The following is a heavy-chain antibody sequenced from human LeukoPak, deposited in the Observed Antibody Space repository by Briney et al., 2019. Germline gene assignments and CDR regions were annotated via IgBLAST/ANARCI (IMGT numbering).Heavy chain of an antibody. J-gene: IGHJ4*02. CDR3: ARQSTAMGTFDY. CDR1: GGSISSSSCY. CDR2: IYYSGNT. Sequence: SETLSLTCTVSGGSISSSSCYWGWIRQPPGKGLEWIGSIYYSGNTYYNPSLKSRGTISVDTSKNQFSLKLSSVTAADSAVYYCARQSTAMGTFDYWGQGTLVPVSS. V-gene: IGHV4-39*01. D-gene: IGHD5-18*01.